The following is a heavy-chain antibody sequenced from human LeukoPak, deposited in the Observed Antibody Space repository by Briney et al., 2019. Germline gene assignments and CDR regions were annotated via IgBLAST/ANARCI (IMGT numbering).Heavy chain of an antibody. D-gene: IGHD4-17*01. Sequence: RSGGSLRLSCAGSGFTFDDYVMSWVRQAPGKGLVWVSGINWNGSSTRYVDYVTGRFTISRDNATNSLYLQMNSLRAEDTALYYCARALSDYVDYYYYYYMDVWGKGTTVTVSS. CDR1: GFTFDDYV. CDR3: ARALSDYVDYYYYYYMDV. CDR2: INWNGSST. J-gene: IGHJ6*03. V-gene: IGHV3-20*04.